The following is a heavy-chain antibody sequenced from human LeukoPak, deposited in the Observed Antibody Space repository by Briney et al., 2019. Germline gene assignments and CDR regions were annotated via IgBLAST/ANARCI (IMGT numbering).Heavy chain of an antibody. D-gene: IGHD3-9*01. V-gene: IGHV4-34*01. CDR3: ARASIRYFDCPGTPSRSAP. CDR1: GGSFSGYY. CDR2: INHSGST. Sequence: SETLSLTCAVYGGSFSGYYWSWIRQPPGKGLEWIGEINHSGSTNYNPSLKSRVTISVDTSKNQFSLKLSSVTAADTAVYYCARASIRYFDCPGTPSRSAPWAQGPLVTVSS. J-gene: IGHJ5*02.